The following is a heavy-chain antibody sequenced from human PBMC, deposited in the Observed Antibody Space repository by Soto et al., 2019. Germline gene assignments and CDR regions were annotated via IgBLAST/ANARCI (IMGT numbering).Heavy chain of an antibody. J-gene: IGHJ6*02. CDR3: ARTRYSGSYYGGYYYYYGMDV. D-gene: IGHD1-26*01. Sequence: KPSETLSLTCTVSGGSISSSSYYWGWIRQPPGKGLEWIGSIYYSGSTYYNPSLKSRVTISVDTSKNQFSLKLSSVTAADTAVYYCARTRYSGSYYGGYYYYYGMDVWGQGTTVTVSS. CDR2: IYYSGST. CDR1: GGSISSSSYY. V-gene: IGHV4-39*01.